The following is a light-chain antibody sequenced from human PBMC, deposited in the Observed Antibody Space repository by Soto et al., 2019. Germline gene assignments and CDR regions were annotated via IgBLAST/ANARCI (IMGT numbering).Light chain of an antibody. CDR3: HQDYSYPRT. Sequence: AIRMTQSPSSFSASTGDRVTITCRASQGISSYLAWYQQKPGKAPNLLIYAASTLQGGVPSRFSGSGSGTDFTLTISCLQSEDFATYYCHQDYSYPRTFGQGTKVEIK. V-gene: IGKV1-8*01. J-gene: IGKJ1*01. CDR1: QGISSY. CDR2: AAS.